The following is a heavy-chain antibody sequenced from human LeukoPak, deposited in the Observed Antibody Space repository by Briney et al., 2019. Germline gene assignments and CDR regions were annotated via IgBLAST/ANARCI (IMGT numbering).Heavy chain of an antibody. V-gene: IGHV4-59*08. CDR3: ARSHYYDSSGTIRDLDY. CDR2: IYYSGST. D-gene: IGHD3-22*01. CDR1: GGSLSSYY. Sequence: SETLSLTCTVSGGSLSSYYWIWIRQPPVKALEWIGYIYYSGSTNYNPSLKSRVTISVDTSKKQFSLKLSSVSAADTAVYYCARSHYYDSSGTIRDLDYWGQGTLVTVSS. J-gene: IGHJ4*02.